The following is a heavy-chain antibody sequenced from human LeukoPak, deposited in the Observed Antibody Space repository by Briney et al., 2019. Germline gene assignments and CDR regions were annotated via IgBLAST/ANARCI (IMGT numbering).Heavy chain of an antibody. J-gene: IGHJ4*02. Sequence: SETLSLTCTVSGASISGSYWNWVRQPPGRGLEWIGYVYSSGSTDYNPPLKSRVAISVDASKNQFSLKLTSVTAADTAVYYCANSYDSKIVPFDNWGQGALVTVSS. CDR3: ANSYDSKIVPFDN. CDR2: VYSSGST. CDR1: GASISGSY. D-gene: IGHD3-22*01. V-gene: IGHV4-4*09.